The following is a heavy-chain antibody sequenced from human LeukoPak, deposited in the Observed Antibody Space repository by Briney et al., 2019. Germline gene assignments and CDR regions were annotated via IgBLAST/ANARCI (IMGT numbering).Heavy chain of an antibody. V-gene: IGHV3-7*01. J-gene: IGHJ4*02. CDR3: ARDGSMVRGVIRY. CDR2: IKQDESEK. CDR1: GFTFSSYW. D-gene: IGHD3-10*01. Sequence: GGSLRLSCAASGFTFSSYWMSWVRQAPGKGLEWVANIKQDESEKYYVDSVKGRFTISRDNAKNCLFLQMNSLRAEDTAVYYCARDGSMVRGVIRYWGQGTLVTVSS.